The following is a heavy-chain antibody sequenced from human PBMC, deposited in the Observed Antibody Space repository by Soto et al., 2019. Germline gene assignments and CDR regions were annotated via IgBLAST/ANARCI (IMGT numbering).Heavy chain of an antibody. CDR2: SYHSGST. Sequence: QVQLQESGPGLVKPSGTLSLTCAVSGGSISSSNWWSWVRQPPGTGVEWIGESYHSGSTNYNPSLKRLVTLSVDKSKHQFSLKLSSVTAADAAVYYCARNGYSCGWYCPYWGQGTLVTVSS. J-gene: IGHJ4*02. D-gene: IGHD6-19*01. CDR3: ARNGYSCGWYCPY. V-gene: IGHV4-4*02. CDR1: GGSISSSNW.